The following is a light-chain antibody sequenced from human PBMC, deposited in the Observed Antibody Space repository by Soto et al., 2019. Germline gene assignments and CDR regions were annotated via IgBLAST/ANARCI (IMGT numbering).Light chain of an antibody. CDR3: QPFYSYPLT. Sequence: DIQMTQSPSTLSASVGDRVTITCRASQYISRWLAWYQQKPGEAPKLLMYDASTLVSGVPSRFRGTGSGAEITLTISSLQPDDFATYYCQPFYSYPLTFGGGTKVEI. CDR2: DAS. V-gene: IGKV1-5*01. J-gene: IGKJ4*01. CDR1: QYISRW.